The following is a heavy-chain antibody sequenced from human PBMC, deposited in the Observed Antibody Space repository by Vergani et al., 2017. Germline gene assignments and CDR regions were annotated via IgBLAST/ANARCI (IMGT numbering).Heavy chain of an antibody. CDR1: GYTFTGYY. CDR3: ATIIAAAGTVDY. D-gene: IGHD6-13*01. V-gene: IGHV1-2*02. J-gene: IGHJ4*02. CDR2: INPNSGGT. Sequence: QVQLVQSGAEVKKPGASVKVSCKASGYTFTGYYMHWVRQATGQGLEWMGWINPNSGGTNYAQKFQGRVTMTRDTSISPAYMELSSLRSDDTAVYYCATIIAAAGTVDYWGQGTLVTVSS.